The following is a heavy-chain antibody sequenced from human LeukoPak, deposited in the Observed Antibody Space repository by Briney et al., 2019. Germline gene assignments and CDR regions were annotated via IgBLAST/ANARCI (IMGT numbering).Heavy chain of an antibody. CDR1: GGSISSGSYY. D-gene: IGHD2-15*01. Sequence: SETLSLTCTVSGGSISSGSYYWSWIRQPPGKGLEGIGSIYYSGSTYYNPSLKSRVTISVDTSKNQFSLKLSSVTAADTAVYYCARVDDVVVVAAIDYWGQGTLVTVSS. CDR3: ARVDDVVVVAAIDY. J-gene: IGHJ4*02. V-gene: IGHV4-39*07. CDR2: IYYSGST.